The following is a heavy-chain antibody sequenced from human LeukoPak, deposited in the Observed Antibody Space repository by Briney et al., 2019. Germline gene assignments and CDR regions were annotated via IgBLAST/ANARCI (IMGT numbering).Heavy chain of an antibody. CDR2: IYYSGST. D-gene: IGHD2-2*03. V-gene: IGHV4-39*01. CDR3: ARHGSTDYFDY. J-gene: IGHJ4*02. CDR1: GGSFSSTTSY. Sequence: PSETLSLSCAVSGGSFSSTTSYWGWIRQPPGKGLEWLGRIYYSGSTFYNPSLKSRVTISVDTSNNQFSLRLSSVTAADTAVYYCARHGSTDYFDYWGQGTLVTVSS.